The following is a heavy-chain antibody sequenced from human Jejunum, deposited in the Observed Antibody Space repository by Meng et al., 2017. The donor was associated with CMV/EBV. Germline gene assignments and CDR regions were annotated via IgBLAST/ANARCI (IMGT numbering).Heavy chain of an antibody. V-gene: IGHV1-18*01. CDR2: ISTYNGKT. D-gene: IGHD1-26*01. J-gene: IGHJ5*02. CDR1: GYTFFSYD. Sequence: VTPGPSGAEVKKTGDAVEASCKASGYTFFSYDSTWVRQPPGQGLEWMGWISTYNGKTNFAQKLLGRVTMTTDTSTNTAYMELRSLRSDDTAIYYCARGIVGTTIDLWGRGTLVTVSS. CDR3: ARGIVGTTIDL.